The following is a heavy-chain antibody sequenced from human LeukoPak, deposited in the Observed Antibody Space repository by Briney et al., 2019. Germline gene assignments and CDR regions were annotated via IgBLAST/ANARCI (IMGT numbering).Heavy chain of an antibody. CDR1: GFTFTNYN. CDR2: INPSGGST. D-gene: IGHD6-6*01. J-gene: IGHJ4*02. Sequence: ASVKVSCKASGFTFTNYNLHWVRQAPGQRLEWMGIINPSGGSTNYAQNFQGRVTMTRDTSTSTVYMELSSLRAEDTAVYYCARSIAGPSWRLDYWGQGTLVTVSS. CDR3: ARSIAGPSWRLDY. V-gene: IGHV1-46*01.